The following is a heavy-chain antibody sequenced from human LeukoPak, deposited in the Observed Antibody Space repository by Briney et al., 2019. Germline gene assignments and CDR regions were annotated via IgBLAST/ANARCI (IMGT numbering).Heavy chain of an antibody. J-gene: IGHJ4*02. Sequence: GGSLRLSCAASGFTLSSYAMSWVRQAPGKGLEWVSAISGSGGSTYYADSVKGRFTISRDNSKNTLYLQMNSLRVEDTAVYYCAKRATVLRAGGPYYFDYWGQGTLVTVSS. CDR1: GFTLSSYA. CDR2: ISGSGGST. CDR3: AKRATVLRAGGPYYFDY. D-gene: IGHD3-16*01. V-gene: IGHV3-23*01.